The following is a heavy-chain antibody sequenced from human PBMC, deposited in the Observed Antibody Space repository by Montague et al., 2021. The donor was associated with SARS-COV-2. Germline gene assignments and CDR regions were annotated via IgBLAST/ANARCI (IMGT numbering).Heavy chain of an antibody. CDR1: GGSFSDYY. CDR3: ARGRQHFNMIVVVMTGGEYYFDY. V-gene: IGHV4-34*01. Sequence: SETLSLTCAVYGGSFSDYYWSWIRQPPGKGLEWIGEINHRETSKYNPSLKSRVSISLDTSKNQFSLYLSSVTAADTAVYYCARGRQHFNMIVVVMTGGEYYFDYWGQGTLVTVSS. D-gene: IGHD3-22*01. J-gene: IGHJ4*02. CDR2: INHRETS.